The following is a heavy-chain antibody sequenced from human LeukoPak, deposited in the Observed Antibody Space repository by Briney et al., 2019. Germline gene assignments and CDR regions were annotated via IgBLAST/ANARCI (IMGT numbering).Heavy chain of an antibody. D-gene: IGHD2-15*01. CDR1: GYSFTSYW. V-gene: IGHV5-51*01. CDR2: IYPGDSDT. CDR3: ARRVVVQLDAFDI. J-gene: IGHJ3*02. Sequence: GESLKISRKGSGYSFTSYWIGWVRQMPGKGLEWMGIIYPGDSDTRYSPSFQGQVTISADKSISTAYLQWSSLKASDTAMYYCARRVVVQLDAFDIWGQGTMVTVSS.